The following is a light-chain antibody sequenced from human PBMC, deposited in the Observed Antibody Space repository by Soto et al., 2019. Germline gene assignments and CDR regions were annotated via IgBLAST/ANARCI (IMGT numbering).Light chain of an antibody. V-gene: IGKV3-11*01. J-gene: IGKJ1*01. Sequence: EIVLTQSPATLSSSPGERATLSCRASQSVSSYLAWYQQKPGQAPRLLIYDASDRATGIPARFSGSGSGTYFILTISSLEPEEFAVYYSQHRSNWLRTFDQGNKVEIK. CDR1: QSVSSY. CDR2: DAS. CDR3: QHRSNWLRT.